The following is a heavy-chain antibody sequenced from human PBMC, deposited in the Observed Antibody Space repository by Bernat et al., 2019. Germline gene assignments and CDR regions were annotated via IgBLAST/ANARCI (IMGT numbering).Heavy chain of an antibody. D-gene: IGHD2-21*01. V-gene: IGHV3-30-3*01. CDR2: ISYDGSNK. CDR1: GFTFSSYA. CDR3: ARDRVWWGGQKNAFDI. Sequence: QVQLVESGGGVVQPGRSLRLSCAASGFTFSSYAMHWVRQAPGKVLEWVAVISYDGSNKYYADSVKGRFTISRDNSKNTLYLQMNSLRAEDTAVYYCARDRVWWGGQKNAFDIWGQGTMVTVSS. J-gene: IGHJ3*02.